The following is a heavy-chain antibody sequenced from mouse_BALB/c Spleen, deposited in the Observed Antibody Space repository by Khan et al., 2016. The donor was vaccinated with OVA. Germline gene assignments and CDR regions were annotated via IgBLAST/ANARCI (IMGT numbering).Heavy chain of an antibody. CDR3: ATLYGSPFTY. CDR2: IDPANGDT. V-gene: IGHV14-3*02. J-gene: IGHJ3*01. CDR1: DFNIKDTY. Sequence: VHVKQSGAELVKPGASVKLSCTASDFNIKDTYIHWVKERPEQGPEWIGRIDPANGDTKYGPKFQGKATITADTSSNTAYLQLSSLTSEDTAVYYCATLYGSPFTYWGQGTLVTVSA. D-gene: IGHD2-1*01.